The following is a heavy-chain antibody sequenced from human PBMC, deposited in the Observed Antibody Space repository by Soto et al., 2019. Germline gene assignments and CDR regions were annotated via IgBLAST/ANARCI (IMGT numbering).Heavy chain of an antibody. CDR2: LTVSGDTS. V-gene: IGHV3-23*01. Sequence: GGSLRLSCAASGFTFSDSALSWVRQGTGKGLEWVSSLTVSGDTSYYAVSVEGRFTISRDNSKNTLYLQMNSLRADDTAVYYCARHGCSYPACYPYYYYVDVWGEGATVTV. CDR1: GFTFSDSA. J-gene: IGHJ6*03. D-gene: IGHD2-15*01. CDR3: ARHGCSYPACYPYYYYVDV.